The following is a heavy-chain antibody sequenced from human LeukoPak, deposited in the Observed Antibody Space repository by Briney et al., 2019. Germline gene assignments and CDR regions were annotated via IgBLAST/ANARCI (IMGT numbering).Heavy chain of an antibody. Sequence: SETLSLTCTVSGGSISSYYWSWIRQPPGKGLGWIGYIYYSGSTNYNPSLKSRVTISVDTSKNQFSLKLSSVTAADTAVYYCARERVVPAAIRGYYYYYGMDVWGQGTTVTVSS. V-gene: IGHV4-59*01. J-gene: IGHJ6*02. D-gene: IGHD2-2*02. CDR2: IYYSGST. CDR3: ARERVVPAAIRGYYYYYGMDV. CDR1: GGSISSYY.